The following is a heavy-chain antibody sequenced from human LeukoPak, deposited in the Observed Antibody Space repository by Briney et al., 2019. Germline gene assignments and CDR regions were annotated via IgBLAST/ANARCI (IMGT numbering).Heavy chain of an antibody. Sequence: PSETLSLTCAVYGGSFSVYYWTWIRQPPAKGLEWIGEINHSGSNNYNPSLKSRVTISVDTSKNQFSLKLTSVTAADTAVYYCARARGAEAIDYWGHGILVTVSS. V-gene: IGHV4-34*01. CDR1: GGSFSVYY. J-gene: IGHJ4*01. D-gene: IGHD6-25*01. CDR3: ARARGAEAIDY. CDR2: INHSGSN.